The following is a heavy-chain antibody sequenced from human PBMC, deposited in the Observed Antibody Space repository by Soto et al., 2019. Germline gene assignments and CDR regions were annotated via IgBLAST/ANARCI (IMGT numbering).Heavy chain of an antibody. J-gene: IGHJ4*02. V-gene: IGHV4-59*08. CDR3: ARGDSSGWEGYFDY. D-gene: IGHD6-19*01. CDR2: IYYSGST. Sequence: SETLSLTCTVSGGSISTYYWSWIRQPPGKGLEGIWNIYYSGSTNYNPSLKSRVTISVDTSKNQFSLKLSSVTAADTAVYYCARGDSSGWEGYFDYWGQGTLVTVSS. CDR1: GGSISTYY.